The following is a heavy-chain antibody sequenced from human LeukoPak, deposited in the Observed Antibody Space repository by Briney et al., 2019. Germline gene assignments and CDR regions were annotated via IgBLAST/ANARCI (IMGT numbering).Heavy chain of an antibody. CDR3: ARSPTYYYDSSGSGNWFDP. CDR1: GGSISSSSYY. Sequence: SETLSLTCTVSGGSISSSSYYWGWIRQPPGKGLEWIGSIYHSGSTYYNPSLRSRVTISVDTSKNQFSLKLSSVTAADTAVYYCARSPTYYYDSSGSGNWFDPWGQGTLVTVSS. D-gene: IGHD3-22*01. CDR2: IYHSGST. J-gene: IGHJ5*02. V-gene: IGHV4-39*07.